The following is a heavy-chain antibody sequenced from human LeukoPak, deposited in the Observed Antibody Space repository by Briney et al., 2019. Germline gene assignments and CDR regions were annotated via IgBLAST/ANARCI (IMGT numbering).Heavy chain of an antibody. CDR2: VNSDGSWT. J-gene: IGHJ4*02. V-gene: IGHV3-74*01. Sequence: GESLRLSCAASGNYWMHWVRQAPGKGLVWVSHVNSDGSWTSHADSVKGRFTISKDNAKNTVYLQMNNLRTEDTAVYYCVSFYETNWGRGTLVTASS. CDR3: VSFYETN. CDR1: GNYW. D-gene: IGHD2-2*01.